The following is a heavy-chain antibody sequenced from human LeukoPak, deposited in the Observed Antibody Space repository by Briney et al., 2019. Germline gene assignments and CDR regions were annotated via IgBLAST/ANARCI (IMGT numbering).Heavy chain of an antibody. CDR1: GYTFTCYD. D-gene: IGHD6-13*01. CDR3: ARDKGIAGSNWFDP. V-gene: IGHV1-2*02. Sequence: ASVKVSFKASGYTFTCYDMHWVRQAPGQGLEWMGWINPNSGGTNYAQKFQGRVTMTRDTSISTAYMELSRLRSDDTAVYYCARDKGIAGSNWFDPWGQGALVTVSS. CDR2: INPNSGGT. J-gene: IGHJ5*02.